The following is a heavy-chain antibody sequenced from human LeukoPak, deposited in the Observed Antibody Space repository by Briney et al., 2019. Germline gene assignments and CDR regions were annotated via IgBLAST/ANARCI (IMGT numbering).Heavy chain of an antibody. D-gene: IGHD3-3*01. CDR2: INQYGCES. Sequence: SVTLSCAASGFTFSNYWMSWVRRAPGKGLEGVANINQYGCESYYGDSVRLRFTISRDNAQNSLYLQMNSLRAEDTAVYYCARDFWGAYRVDFFDFWGQGILV. CDR3: ARDFWGAYRVDFFDF. V-gene: IGHV3-7*01. CDR1: GFTFSNYW. J-gene: IGHJ4*02.